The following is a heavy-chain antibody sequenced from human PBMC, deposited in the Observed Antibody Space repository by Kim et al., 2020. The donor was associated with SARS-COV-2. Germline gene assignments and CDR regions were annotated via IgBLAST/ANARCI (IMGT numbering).Heavy chain of an antibody. V-gene: IGHV3-48*03. J-gene: IGHJ4*02. CDR1: GFTFSSYE. D-gene: IGHD2-21*02. Sequence: GGSLRLSCAASGFTFSSYEMNWVRQAPGKGLEWVSYISSSGSTIYYADSVKGRFTISRDNAKNSLYLQMNSLRAEDTAVYYCARDGGDVEMATMGHGYWGQGTLVTVSS. CDR3: ARDGGDVEMATMGHGY. CDR2: ISSSGSTI.